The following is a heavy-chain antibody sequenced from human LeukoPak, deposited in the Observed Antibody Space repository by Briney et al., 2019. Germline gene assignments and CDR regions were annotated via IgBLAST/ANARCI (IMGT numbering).Heavy chain of an antibody. CDR2: INSKRGGT. D-gene: IGHD6-19*01. CDR1: GYTFTGYY. Sequence: ASVKASCKASGYTFTGYYMHWVRQAPGQGLEWMGWINSKRGGTNYTQQFQGRVTMTRDTSVSTAYMELSRLTSDDTAVYYCARGLDRVAGDNWGQGTLVTVSS. J-gene: IGHJ4*02. CDR3: ARGLDRVAGDN. V-gene: IGHV1-2*02.